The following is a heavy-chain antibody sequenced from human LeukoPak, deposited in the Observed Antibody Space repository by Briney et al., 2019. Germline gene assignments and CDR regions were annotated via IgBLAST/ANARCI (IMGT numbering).Heavy chain of an antibody. J-gene: IGHJ4*02. V-gene: IGHV4-34*01. CDR1: GGSFSGYY. CDR2: INHSGST. D-gene: IGHD1-26*01. CDR3: ARGTGSYYSAYYFDY. Sequence: PSETLSLNCAVYGGSFSGYYWSWIRQPPGKGLEWIGEINHSGSTNYNPSLKSRVTISVDTSKNQFSLKLSSVTAADTAVYYCARGTGSYYSAYYFDYWGQGTLVTVSS.